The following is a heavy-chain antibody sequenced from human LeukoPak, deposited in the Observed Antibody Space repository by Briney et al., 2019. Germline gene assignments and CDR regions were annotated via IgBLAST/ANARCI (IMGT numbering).Heavy chain of an antibody. V-gene: IGHV3-21*01. D-gene: IGHD5-18*01. CDR2: ISSSSSYI. CDR3: ATIRGYSYPGGDY. Sequence: PGGSLRLSCAASGFTFSSYSMNWVRQAPGKGLEWVSSISSSSSYIYYADSVKGRFTISRDNAKNSLYLQMNSLRAEDTAVYYCATIRGYSYPGGDYWGQGTLVTVSS. CDR1: GFTFSSYS. J-gene: IGHJ4*02.